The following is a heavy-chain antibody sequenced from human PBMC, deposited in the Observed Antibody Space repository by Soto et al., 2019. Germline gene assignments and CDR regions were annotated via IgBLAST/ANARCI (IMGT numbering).Heavy chain of an antibody. Sequence: GESLKISWKGSGYSFSSYCIAWVRQMPGKGLEWMGIIYPGDSYTRYSPSFQGQVTISADKSISTAYLQWSSLKASDTAMYYCARHTSSGYYWYFDLWGRGTLVTVSS. CDR2: IYPGDSYT. D-gene: IGHD3-22*01. V-gene: IGHV5-51*01. CDR1: GYSFSSYC. J-gene: IGHJ2*01. CDR3: ARHTSSGYYWYFDL.